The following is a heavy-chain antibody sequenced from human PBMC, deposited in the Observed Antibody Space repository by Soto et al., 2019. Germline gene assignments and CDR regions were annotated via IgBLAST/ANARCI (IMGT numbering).Heavy chain of an antibody. V-gene: IGHV3-23*01. CDR3: AKARGAMVRGAAFYFDY. Sequence: GGSLRLSCAASGFTFTIYAMSWVRQAPGKGLEWVSAITGSGGSTYYADSVKGRFTISRDNSKNTLYLQMNSLRAEDTAVYYCAKARGAMVRGAAFYFDYWGQGTPVTGS. J-gene: IGHJ4*02. D-gene: IGHD3-10*01. CDR1: GFTFTIYA. CDR2: ITGSGGST.